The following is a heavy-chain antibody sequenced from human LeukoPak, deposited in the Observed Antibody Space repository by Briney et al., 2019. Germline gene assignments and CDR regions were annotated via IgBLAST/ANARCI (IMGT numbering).Heavy chain of an antibody. J-gene: IGHJ4*02. V-gene: IGHV3-53*01. Sequence: GGSLSLSCAASGFTVITNDMTWARQAQGKGPEWVPVLYSDGNTKYADSVQGRFTISRDNSKNTLYLEMNSLSPDDTAVYYCARGVEPLAANTLAYWGQGTLVTVSS. CDR2: LYSDGNT. CDR1: GFTVITND. D-gene: IGHD1-14*01. CDR3: ARGVEPLAANTLAY.